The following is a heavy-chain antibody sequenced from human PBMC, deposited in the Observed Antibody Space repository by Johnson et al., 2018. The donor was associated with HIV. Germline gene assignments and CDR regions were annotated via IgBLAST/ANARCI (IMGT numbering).Heavy chain of an antibody. J-gene: IGHJ3*02. CDR2: INAGGDT. Sequence: QMLLVESGGGVVQPGRSLRLSCAASGFTFSSYAMHWVRQAPGKGLEWVAVINAGGDTYYADSVKGRFTISRDRSKNTVSLQMNSLRVEDTAVYYCATTGQQQTRRPPRAFDIWGQGTMVTVSS. V-gene: IGHV3-30*14. D-gene: IGHD6-13*01. CDR3: ATTGQQQTRRPPRAFDI. CDR1: GFTFSSYA.